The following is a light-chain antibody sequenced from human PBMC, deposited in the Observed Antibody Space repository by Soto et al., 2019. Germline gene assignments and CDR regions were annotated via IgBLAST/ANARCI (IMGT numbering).Light chain of an antibody. J-gene: IGLJ1*01. V-gene: IGLV2-11*01. CDR3: CSYAGSYTP. Sequence: QSALTQPRSVSGSPGQSVTISCTGTSSDVGGYNYVSWYQQHPGKAPKLMIYDVSKRPSGVPDRFSGSKSGNTASLTISGLQAEDEADYYCCSYAGSYTPFGTGTKLTV. CDR1: SSDVGGYNY. CDR2: DVS.